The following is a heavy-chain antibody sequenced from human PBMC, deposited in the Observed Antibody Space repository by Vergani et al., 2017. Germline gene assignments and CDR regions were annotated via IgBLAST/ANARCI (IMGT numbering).Heavy chain of an antibody. V-gene: IGHV3-43D*03. D-gene: IGHD2-15*01. CDR1: GFTFDDYA. Sequence: EVQLVESGGVVVQPGGSLRLSCAASGFTFDDYAMHWVRQAPGKGLEWVSLISWDGVSTYYADSVKGRFTISRDNSKNSLYLQMNSLRADDTALYYCAKDIRACSGGSCYNWFDPWGQGTLVTVSS. J-gene: IGHJ5*02. CDR3: AKDIRACSGGSCYNWFDP. CDR2: ISWDGVST.